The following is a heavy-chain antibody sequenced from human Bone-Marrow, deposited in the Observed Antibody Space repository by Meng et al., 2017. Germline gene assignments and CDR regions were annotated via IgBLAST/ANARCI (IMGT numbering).Heavy chain of an antibody. Sequence: GESLKISCTASGFTFGDYAMSWFRQAPGKGLEWVGFIRSKAYGGTTEYAASVKGRFTISRDDSKSIAYLQMNSLKTEDTAVYYCTREWTYYDILTGYPSLDYWGQGTQVTGAS. CDR1: GFTFGDYA. J-gene: IGHJ4*02. D-gene: IGHD3-9*01. V-gene: IGHV3-49*03. CDR2: IRSKAYGGTT. CDR3: TREWTYYDILTGYPSLDY.